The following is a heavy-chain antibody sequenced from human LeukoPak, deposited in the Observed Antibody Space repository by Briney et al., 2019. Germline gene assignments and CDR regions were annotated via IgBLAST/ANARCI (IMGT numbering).Heavy chain of an antibody. J-gene: IGHJ4*02. CDR1: GYTFTGYY. V-gene: IGHV1-2*06. CDR3: ARDLTRYYYVILGY. CDR2: INPNSGGT. D-gene: IGHD3-10*02. Sequence: ASVKVSCKASGYTFTGYYMHWVRQAPGQGLEWMGRINPNSGGTNYAQKFQGRVTMTRDTSISTAYMELSRLRSDDTAVYYCARDLTRYYYVILGYWGQGTLVTVSS.